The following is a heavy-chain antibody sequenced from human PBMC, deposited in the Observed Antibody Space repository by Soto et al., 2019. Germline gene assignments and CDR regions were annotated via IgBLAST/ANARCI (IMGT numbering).Heavy chain of an antibody. CDR1: GDTFTDYY. D-gene: IGHD2-21*02. V-gene: IGHV1-46*01. J-gene: IGHJ4*01. CDR3: AIWGHVVVVTADSDC. CDR2: VNPSGGHT. Sequence: GASVKVSCKASGDTFTDYYIHWVRQAPGQGLEWMGTVNPSGGHTTYAQHFLGRVTMTRDTSTSTLYMELTSLTSDDTAIYYCAIWGHVVVVTADSDCLGHATLVSVS.